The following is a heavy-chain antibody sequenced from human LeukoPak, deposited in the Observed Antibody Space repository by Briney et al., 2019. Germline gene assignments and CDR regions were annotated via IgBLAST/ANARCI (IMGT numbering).Heavy chain of an antibody. Sequence: ASVKVSCKASGYTFTTYAMHWVRQAPGQRLEWMGWINAGNGNTKYSQKFQARVTITRDTSASTAYMELSSLRSEDTAVYYCARCVTPYYDSSGYFHYYYGMDVWGQGTTVTVSS. CDR1: GYTFTTYA. V-gene: IGHV1-3*01. J-gene: IGHJ6*02. CDR3: ARCVTPYYDSSGYFHYYYGMDV. D-gene: IGHD3-22*01. CDR2: INAGNGNT.